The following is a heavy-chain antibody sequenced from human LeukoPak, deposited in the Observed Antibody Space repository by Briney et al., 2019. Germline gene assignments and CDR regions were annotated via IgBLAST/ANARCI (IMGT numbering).Heavy chain of an antibody. CDR3: ARGGARFGRFEY. Sequence: GGSLRLSCAASGFTFSSYWMNWVRQAPGKGLEWVSSISSSSSYIYYADSVKGRFTISRDNSKNSLYLQMNSLRPEDTAVYYCARGGARFGRFEYWGQGTLVTVSS. CDR2: ISSSSSYI. D-gene: IGHD3-10*01. CDR1: GFTFSSYW. V-gene: IGHV3-21*01. J-gene: IGHJ4*02.